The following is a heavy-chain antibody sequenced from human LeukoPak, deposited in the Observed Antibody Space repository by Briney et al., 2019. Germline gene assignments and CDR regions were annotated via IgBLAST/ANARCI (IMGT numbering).Heavy chain of an antibody. D-gene: IGHD3-3*01. Sequence: PGGSLRLSCAASGFTFSTYSINWVRQAPGKGLEWVASISSSSTYIYYADSVKGRFTISRDNGKSSLFLQMDSLRAEDTAIYFCARDPYSGNYGPYYYYYMDVWGKGTTVTVSS. J-gene: IGHJ6*03. V-gene: IGHV3-21*01. CDR3: ARDPYSGNYGPYYYYYMDV. CDR1: GFTFSTYS. CDR2: ISSSSTYI.